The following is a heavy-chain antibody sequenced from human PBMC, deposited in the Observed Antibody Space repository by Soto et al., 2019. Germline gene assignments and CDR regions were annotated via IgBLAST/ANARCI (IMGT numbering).Heavy chain of an antibody. CDR3: ARGGEPIDY. V-gene: IGHV1-3*05. CDR2: INAGNGNT. J-gene: IGHJ4*02. D-gene: IGHD2-21*01. Sequence: QVQVVQSGAEEKKPGASVKVSCKASGYTFTSYAMHWVRQAPGQRLEWMGWINAGNGNTKHSQKFQGRVTITRDTSASTAYMELSSLRPEDTAVYYRARGGEPIDYWGQGTLVTVSS. CDR1: GYTFTSYA.